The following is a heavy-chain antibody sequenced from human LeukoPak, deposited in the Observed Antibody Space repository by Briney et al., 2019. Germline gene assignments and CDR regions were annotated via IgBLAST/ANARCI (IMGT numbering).Heavy chain of an antibody. V-gene: IGHV1-2*04. D-gene: IGHD3-10*01. CDR1: GYTFTGYY. CDR2: INPNSGGT. Sequence: ASVKVSCKASGYTFTGYYMHWVRQAPGQWLEWMGWINPNSGGTNYAQKFQGWVTMTRDTSISTAYMELSRLRSDDTAVYYCARDLGRVRGVPYYYGMDVWGKGTTVTVSS. CDR3: ARDLGRVRGVPYYYGMDV. J-gene: IGHJ6*04.